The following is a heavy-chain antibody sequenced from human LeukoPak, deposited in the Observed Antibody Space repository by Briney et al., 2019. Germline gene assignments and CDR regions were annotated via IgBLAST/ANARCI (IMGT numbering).Heavy chain of an antibody. CDR1: GFTFSSYD. J-gene: IGHJ1*01. Sequence: GGSLRLSCAASGFTFSSYDMSWVRQAPGKGRAWVSVIYSGGSTFYADSVKGRFTISRDNSKNTLYLQMNSLRAEDTAVYYCASDSYSPEYFQHWGQGTLVTVSS. CDR3: ASDSYSPEYFQH. D-gene: IGHD2-15*01. V-gene: IGHV3-66*01. CDR2: IYSGGST.